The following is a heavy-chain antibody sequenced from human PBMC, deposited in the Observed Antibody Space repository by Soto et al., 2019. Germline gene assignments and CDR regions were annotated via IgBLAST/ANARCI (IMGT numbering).Heavy chain of an antibody. J-gene: IGHJ5*02. D-gene: IGHD4-4*01. Sequence: ASVKVSCKASDYTFTSYGISWVRQAPGQGLEWMGWISAYNTNRKYAQKLQGRVTFTADASTSTVYMELSSLRSEDTAMYYCARDPSTVNKLIGVWFDPWGQGTLVTVS. CDR1: DYTFTSYG. CDR3: ARDPSTVNKLIGVWFDP. CDR2: ISAYNTNR. V-gene: IGHV1-18*04.